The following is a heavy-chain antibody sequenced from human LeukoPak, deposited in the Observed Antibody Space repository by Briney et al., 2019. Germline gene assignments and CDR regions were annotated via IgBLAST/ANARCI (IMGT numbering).Heavy chain of an antibody. Sequence: SETLSLTCTVSGASISSGEYYRSWIRQPAGKGLEWIGRVYTSGSTNYNPSLKSRVTISVDKSKNQFSLKLSSVTAADTAVYYCARASPDYYDSSGYYYEGFDYWGQGTLVTVSS. CDR2: VYTSGST. D-gene: IGHD3-22*01. CDR3: ARASPDYYDSSGYYYEGFDY. V-gene: IGHV4-61*02. CDR1: GASISSGEYY. J-gene: IGHJ4*02.